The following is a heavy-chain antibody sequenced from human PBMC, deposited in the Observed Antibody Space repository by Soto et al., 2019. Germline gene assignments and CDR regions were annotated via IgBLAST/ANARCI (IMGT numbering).Heavy chain of an antibody. Sequence: QVQLVQSGAEVKKPGASVKVSCKASGYTFTSYAMHWVRQAPGQRLEWRGWINAGNGNTKYSQKFQGRVTITRDTSASPAHMELSRLRSDDTAVYYCARALGVVTDDYWGQGTLVTVSS. J-gene: IGHJ4*02. CDR1: GYTFTSYA. V-gene: IGHV1-3*01. D-gene: IGHD2-15*01. CDR2: INAGNGNT. CDR3: ARALGVVTDDY.